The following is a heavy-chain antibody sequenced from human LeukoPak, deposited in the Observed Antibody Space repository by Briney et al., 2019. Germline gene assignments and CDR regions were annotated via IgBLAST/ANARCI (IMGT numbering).Heavy chain of an antibody. Sequence: GGSLRLSCAASGFTFSSYSMNWVRQAPGKGLEWVSSISSSSSYIYYGDSVKGRFTISRDNAKSSLFLQMNSLRAEDTAVYYCARHVYDVLTGGNYYYMDVWGKGTTVTISS. CDR3: ARHVYDVLTGGNYYYMDV. CDR2: ISSSSSYI. CDR1: GFTFSSYS. V-gene: IGHV3-21*01. D-gene: IGHD3-9*01. J-gene: IGHJ6*03.